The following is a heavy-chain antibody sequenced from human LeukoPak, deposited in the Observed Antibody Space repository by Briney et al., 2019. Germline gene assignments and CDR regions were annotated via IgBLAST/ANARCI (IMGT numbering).Heavy chain of an antibody. V-gene: IGHV3-48*03. D-gene: IGHD6-19*01. Sequence: GGSLRLSCAASGFTFSTYEMTWVRQAPGKGLEWVSYISSSGATIYYADSVKGRFTISRDNANNSLYLQMNTLRAEDTAVYYCARGTYSSGWYHYWGQGTLVIVSS. J-gene: IGHJ4*02. CDR2: ISSSGATI. CDR3: ARGTYSSGWYHY. CDR1: GFTFSTYE.